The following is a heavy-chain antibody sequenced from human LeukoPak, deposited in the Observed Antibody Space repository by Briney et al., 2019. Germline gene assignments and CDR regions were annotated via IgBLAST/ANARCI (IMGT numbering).Heavy chain of an antibody. CDR2: ISTAGDT. CDR1: GFIFRNYD. Sequence: GGSLRLSCAASGFIFRNYDMYWVRQATGKGPEWVSVISTAGDTNYPGSVKGRFSISRENAKNSLYLQMNSLRVGDTAVYYCVRSSIAVAGTFDYWGQGTLVTVSS. V-gene: IGHV3-13*01. D-gene: IGHD6-19*01. CDR3: VRSSIAVAGTFDY. J-gene: IGHJ4*02.